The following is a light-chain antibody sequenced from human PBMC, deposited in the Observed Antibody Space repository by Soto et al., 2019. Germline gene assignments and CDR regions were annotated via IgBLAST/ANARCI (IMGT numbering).Light chain of an antibody. V-gene: IGKV3-11*01. CDR2: DAS. J-gene: IGKJ4*01. CDR3: QQRSNWPPFT. Sequence: EIVLTQSPATLSLSPGERATLSCRASQSVSSYLAWYQQKPGQAPRLLIYDASNRATGIPARFSGSRSGTEFTLTISSLVPEDFSVYYCQQRSNWPPFTFGGGTKVEIK. CDR1: QSVSSY.